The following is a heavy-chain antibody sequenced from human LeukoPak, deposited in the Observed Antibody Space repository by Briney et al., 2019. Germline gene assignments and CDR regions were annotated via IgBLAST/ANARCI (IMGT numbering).Heavy chain of an antibody. J-gene: IGHJ3*02. Sequence: ASVKVSCKASGYTFTSYAFSWVRQAPGQGLEWMGWVSAYNGNTNYAQKFQGRVAMTTETSTSTAYMELSSLRSEDTAVYYCARPYGDCHDSSGYYSTCRGDAFDIWGQGTMVTVSS. CDR3: ARPYGDCHDSSGYYSTCRGDAFDI. CDR2: VSAYNGNT. CDR1: GYTFTSYA. V-gene: IGHV1-18*01. D-gene: IGHD3-22*01.